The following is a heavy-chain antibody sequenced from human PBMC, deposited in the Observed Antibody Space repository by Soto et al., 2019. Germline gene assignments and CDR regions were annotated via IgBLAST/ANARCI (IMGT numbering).Heavy chain of an antibody. V-gene: IGHV3-30-3*01. D-gene: IGHD3-3*01. CDR2: ISYDGSNK. CDR3: ARAITIFGVAAPDYYYGMDV. Sequence: LRLSCAASGFPFSSYAMHWVRQAAGKGLEWVAGISYDGSNKYYADSVKGRFTISRDNSKNTMYLQMNSLRAEDTAVYYCARAITIFGVAAPDYYYGMDVWGQGTTVTVSS. J-gene: IGHJ6*02. CDR1: GFPFSSYA.